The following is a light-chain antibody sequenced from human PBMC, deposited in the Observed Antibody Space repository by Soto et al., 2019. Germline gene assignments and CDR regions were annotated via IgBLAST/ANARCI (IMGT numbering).Light chain of an antibody. J-gene: IGKJ5*01. CDR1: PSVTNY. V-gene: IGKV3-11*01. CDR2: GAF. Sequence: EIVLTQSPATLSLSPGERATLSCRASPSVTNYLAWYQQKPGQAPRLVIYGAFNRATGIPARFSGSGSGTDFTLTISSLEPEDFAVYYCQQRNIWPPVTFGQGTRPEI. CDR3: QQRNIWPPVT.